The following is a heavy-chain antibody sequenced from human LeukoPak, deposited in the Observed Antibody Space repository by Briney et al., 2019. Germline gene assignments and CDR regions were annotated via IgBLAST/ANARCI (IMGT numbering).Heavy chain of an antibody. V-gene: IGHV3-30*02. J-gene: IGHJ4*02. Sequence: GGSLRLSCAASGFTFSSYSMNWVRQAPGKGLEWVAVIWYGGSNKYYADSVKGRFTISRDNSKNTLYLQMNSLRAEDTAVYYCAKSGTISSVYYFDYWGQGTLVTVSS. CDR1: GFTFSSYS. CDR3: AKSGTISSVYYFDY. D-gene: IGHD3-3*02. CDR2: IWYGGSNK.